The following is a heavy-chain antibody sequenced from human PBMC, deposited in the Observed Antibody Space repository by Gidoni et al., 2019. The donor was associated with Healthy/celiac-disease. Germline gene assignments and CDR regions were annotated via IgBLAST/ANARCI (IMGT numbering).Heavy chain of an antibody. CDR2: ISSSSSYI. CDR1: GFTFSSYS. J-gene: IGHJ6*02. D-gene: IGHD3-10*01. Sequence: EVQLVESGGGLVKPGGSLRLSCAASGFTFSSYSMNLFRQAPGKGLEWVSSISSSSSYIYYADSVKGRFTISRDNAKNSLYLQMNSLRAEDTAVYYCARDSPDYGSGSYPYYYYGMDVWGQGTTVTVSS. CDR3: ARDSPDYGSGSYPYYYYGMDV. V-gene: IGHV3-21*01.